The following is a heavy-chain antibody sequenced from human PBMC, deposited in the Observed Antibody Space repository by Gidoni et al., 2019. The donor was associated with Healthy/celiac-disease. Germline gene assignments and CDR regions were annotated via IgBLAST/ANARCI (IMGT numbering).Heavy chain of an antibody. D-gene: IGHD6-19*01. Sequence: EVQLVESGGGLVKPGGSLSLSCAASVFTFSSYSMNWVRQAPGKGLEWVSSISSSSSYIYYADSVKGRFTISRDNAKNSLYLQMNSLRAEDTAVYYCARDYEGSGWLQEYYFDYWGQGTLVTVSS. CDR2: ISSSSSYI. V-gene: IGHV3-21*01. CDR1: VFTFSSYS. CDR3: ARDYEGSGWLQEYYFDY. J-gene: IGHJ4*02.